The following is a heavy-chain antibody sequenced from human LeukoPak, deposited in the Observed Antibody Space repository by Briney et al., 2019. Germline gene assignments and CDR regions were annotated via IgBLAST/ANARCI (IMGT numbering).Heavy chain of an antibody. CDR3: VGVIGPRYFDL. CDR2: IFTTGGT. CDR1: GGSISSGIYY. D-gene: IGHD3-16*02. V-gene: IGHV4-61*09. Sequence: PSQTLSLTCTVSGGSISSGIYYWTWIRQPAGKGLEWIGHIFTTGGTNYNPSLRGRVTISVDTSKNQFSLKLSSVTAADTAVYYCVGVIGPRYFDLWGRGTLVTVSS. J-gene: IGHJ2*01.